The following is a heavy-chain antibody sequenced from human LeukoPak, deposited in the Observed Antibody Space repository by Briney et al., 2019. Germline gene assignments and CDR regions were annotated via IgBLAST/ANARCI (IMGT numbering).Heavy chain of an antibody. CDR1: GFTFSSYS. D-gene: IGHD6-13*01. V-gene: IGHV3-21*01. CDR3: ARDADSSSWLGGFDY. CDR2: IISSSTYT. Sequence: GGSLRLSCAASGFTFSSYSMNWVRQAPGKGLEWVSSIISSSTYTYYADSVKGRFTISRDNAKKSLYLQMNSLRAEDTAVYYCARDADSSSWLGGFDYWGQGTLVTVSS. J-gene: IGHJ4*02.